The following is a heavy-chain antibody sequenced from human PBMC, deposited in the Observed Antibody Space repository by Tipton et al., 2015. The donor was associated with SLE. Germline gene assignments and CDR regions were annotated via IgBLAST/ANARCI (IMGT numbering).Heavy chain of an antibody. Sequence: TLSLTCTVSGYSISSGYYWGWVRQPPGKGLEWIGSMHHSGSTYYNPSLKSRVTISVDTSKNQFSLKLSSVTAADTAVYYCASTVTPWLAFDIWGQGTMVTVSS. CDR2: MHHSGST. V-gene: IGHV4-38-2*02. CDR1: GYSISSGYY. J-gene: IGHJ3*02. D-gene: IGHD4-17*01. CDR3: ASTVTPWLAFDI.